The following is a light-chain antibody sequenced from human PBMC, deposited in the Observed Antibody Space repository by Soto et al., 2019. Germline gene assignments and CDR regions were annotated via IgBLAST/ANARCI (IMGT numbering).Light chain of an antibody. Sequence: DIQMTQSPSSLSAFVGDRVTITCRASQTITTYLNWFHQKPGKAPKLLIFAASCLQSGVPSRFSGSGSGTDFTLTIISLQPEDFATYYCQQTYSIPYTFGQGTKLEIK. J-gene: IGKJ2*01. CDR2: AAS. CDR3: QQTYSIPYT. CDR1: QTITTY. V-gene: IGKV1-39*01.